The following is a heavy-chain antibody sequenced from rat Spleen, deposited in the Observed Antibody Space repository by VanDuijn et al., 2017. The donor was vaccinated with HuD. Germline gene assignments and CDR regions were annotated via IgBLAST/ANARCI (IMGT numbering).Heavy chain of an antibody. CDR2: ISYEGSGA. V-gene: IGHV5-22*01. CDR3: ARHRNYGGIPFDF. CDR1: GFTFNNYW. D-gene: IGHD1-11*01. Sequence: EVQLVESGGGLVQPGGSLKLSCVASGFTFNNYWMTWIRQAPKKGLEWVASISYEGSGAYYGDSVKGRFTISRDNAESTLYLQMNSLRSEDTAIYYCARHRNYGGIPFDFWGQGVMVTV. J-gene: IGHJ2*01.